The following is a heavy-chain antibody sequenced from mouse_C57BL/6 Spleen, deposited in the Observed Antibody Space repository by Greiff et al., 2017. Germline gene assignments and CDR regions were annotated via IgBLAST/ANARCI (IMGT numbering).Heavy chain of an antibody. D-gene: IGHD3-2*02. J-gene: IGHJ2*01. CDR2: IHPNSGST. CDR3: ARSLQLREGFDY. Sequence: QVHVKQSGAELVKPGASVKLSCKASGYTFTSYWMHWVKQRPGQGLEWIGMIHPNSGSTNYNEKFKSKATLTVDKSSSTAYMQLSSLTSEDSAVYYCARSLQLREGFDYWGQGTTLTVSS. V-gene: IGHV1-64*01. CDR1: GYTFTSYW.